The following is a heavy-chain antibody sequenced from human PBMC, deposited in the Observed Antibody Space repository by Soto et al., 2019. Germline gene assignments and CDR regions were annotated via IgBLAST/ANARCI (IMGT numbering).Heavy chain of an antibody. V-gene: IGHV3-66*04. Sequence: GGSLRLSCAASGFTVSSNYMSWVRQAPGKGLEWVSVIYSGGTTYYADSVKGRFTISRDNSKNTLYLQMNSLRAEDTAVYYCARHHTIFGVVTYFDYWGQATLVTVSS. CDR1: GFTVSSNY. CDR2: IYSGGTT. CDR3: ARHHTIFGVVTYFDY. D-gene: IGHD3-3*01. J-gene: IGHJ4*01.